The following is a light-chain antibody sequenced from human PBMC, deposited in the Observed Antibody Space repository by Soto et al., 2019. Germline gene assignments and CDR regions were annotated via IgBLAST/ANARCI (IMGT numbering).Light chain of an antibody. CDR2: DAS. V-gene: IGKV1-5*01. Sequence: SQMTRSPSTLFAGVAERVHITCRASQSISSWLAWYQQKPGKATKVLIFDASSLESGVPSRFSGSGSATEFTLTISSLQPDDFATYYCQQYSTYPCPFGQGTKLDIK. CDR3: QQYSTYPCP. CDR1: QSISSW. J-gene: IGKJ1*01.